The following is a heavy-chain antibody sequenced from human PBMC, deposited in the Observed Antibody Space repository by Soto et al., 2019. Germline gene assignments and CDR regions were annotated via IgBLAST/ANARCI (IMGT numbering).Heavy chain of an antibody. CDR2: IYHSGST. D-gene: IGHD2-15*01. V-gene: IGHV4-30-2*01. CDR1: GGSISSGGYS. CDR3: ARARLAGSYSGAFDY. J-gene: IGHJ4*02. Sequence: QLQLQESGSGLVKPSQTLSLTCAVSGGSISSGGYSWSWIRQPPGKGLEWIGYIYHSGSTYYNPSLKSRVTISVDRSKNQFSLKLSSVTAADTAVYYCARARLAGSYSGAFDYWGQGTLVTVSS.